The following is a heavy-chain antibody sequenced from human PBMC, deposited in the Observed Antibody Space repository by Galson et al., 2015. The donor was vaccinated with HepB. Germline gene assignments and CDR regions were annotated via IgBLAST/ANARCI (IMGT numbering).Heavy chain of an antibody. V-gene: IGHV1-46*01. CDR3: ARVPVRYSSSWRYYFDY. Sequence: SVKVSCKASGYTFTSYYMHWVRQAPGQGLEWMGIINPSGGSTSYAQKFQGRVTMTRDTSTSTDYMELSSLRSEDTAVYYCARVPVRYSSSWRYYFDYWGQGTLVTVSS. J-gene: IGHJ4*02. D-gene: IGHD6-13*01. CDR1: GYTFTSYY. CDR2: INPSGGST.